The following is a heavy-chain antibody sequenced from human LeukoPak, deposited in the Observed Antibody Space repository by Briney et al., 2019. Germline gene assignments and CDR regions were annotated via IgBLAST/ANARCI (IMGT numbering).Heavy chain of an antibody. Sequence: GGSLRLSCAASGFTLSSYAMSWVRQAPGKGLVWVSAISGSGRSTYYADSVKGRFTISRDDSKSTLYLQMNSLRAEDTAVYYCAKAINRIAVAVTTLFDYWGQGTLVTVSS. D-gene: IGHD6-19*01. V-gene: IGHV3-23*01. J-gene: IGHJ4*02. CDR3: AKAINRIAVAVTTLFDY. CDR1: GFTLSSYA. CDR2: ISGSGRST.